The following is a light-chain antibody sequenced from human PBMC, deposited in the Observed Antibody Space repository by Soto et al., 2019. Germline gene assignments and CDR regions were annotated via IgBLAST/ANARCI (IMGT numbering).Light chain of an antibody. J-gene: IGKJ4*01. CDR3: LQHTDYPRT. V-gene: IGKV1-17*01. CDR1: QGINND. Sequence: DIQMTQSPSSLSASVGDRVTISCRASQGINNDLGWYQQKPGKAPKRLIYEASTLQSGVPSRFSGSGSGTEFTLTISSLQPEDFATYYCLQHTDYPRTFGGGTQVAIK. CDR2: EAS.